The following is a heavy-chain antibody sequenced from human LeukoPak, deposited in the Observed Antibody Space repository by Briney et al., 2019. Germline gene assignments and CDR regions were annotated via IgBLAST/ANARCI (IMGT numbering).Heavy chain of an antibody. CDR3: ARHAEVDIYHYFDD. D-gene: IGHD5-12*01. V-gene: IGHV4-59*08. CDR1: GVSISSYY. Sequence: SETLSLTCTGSGVSISSYYWSWIRQPPEKGLEWIEYIYYSGNTNYNPSLKSRVTISVDRSKDQFSLKLSSVTAADTAVYYCARHAEVDIYHYFDDWGQGTLVTVSS. J-gene: IGHJ4*02. CDR2: IYYSGNT.